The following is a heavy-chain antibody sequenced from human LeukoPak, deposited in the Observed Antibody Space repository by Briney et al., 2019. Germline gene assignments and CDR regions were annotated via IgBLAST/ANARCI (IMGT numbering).Heavy chain of an antibody. CDR3: ARQNDFRLDY. D-gene: IGHD3-3*01. CDR2: IYPGDSDT. CDR1: GYTFSSYW. Sequence: GESLRISCKGSGYTFSSYWIGWVRQMPGKGLEWMGIIYPGDSDTRYSPSLQGQVTIAVDTSIGTAYLQWSSLKASDTAIYYCARQNDFRLDYWGQGTLVTVSS. J-gene: IGHJ4*02. V-gene: IGHV5-51*01.